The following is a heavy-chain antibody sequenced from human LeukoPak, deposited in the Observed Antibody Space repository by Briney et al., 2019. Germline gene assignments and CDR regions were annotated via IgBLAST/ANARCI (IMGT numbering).Heavy chain of an antibody. Sequence: ASVKVSCNVSGASLSETSIHWVRQAPGQWLEWMGGFDPEDGESIFAQRFQGRFSMTEDTSTDTAYMELRSLRPEDTAVYYCATADKWEPLDYWGQGTLVTVSS. CDR2: FDPEDGES. CDR1: GASLSETS. CDR3: ATADKWEPLDY. V-gene: IGHV1-24*01. J-gene: IGHJ4*02. D-gene: IGHD1-26*01.